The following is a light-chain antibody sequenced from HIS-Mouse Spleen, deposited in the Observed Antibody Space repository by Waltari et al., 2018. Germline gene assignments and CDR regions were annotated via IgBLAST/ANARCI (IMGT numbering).Light chain of an antibody. CDR3: NSRDSSGNHVV. Sequence: SSELTQDPDVSVALGQTVRIPCQGDSLRSLYSSWYQQKPGQAHVLVIYGKNNRPSGIPDRFSGSSSGNTASLTITGAQAEDEADYYCNSRDSSGNHVVFGGGTKLTVL. J-gene: IGLJ2*01. V-gene: IGLV3-19*01. CDR1: SLRSLY. CDR2: GKN.